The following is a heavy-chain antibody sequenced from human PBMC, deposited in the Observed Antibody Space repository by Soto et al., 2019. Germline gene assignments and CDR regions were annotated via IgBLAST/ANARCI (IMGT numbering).Heavy chain of an antibody. V-gene: IGHV4-39*01. CDR1: GGSISSSSYN. D-gene: IGHD3-10*01. J-gene: IGHJ5*02. Sequence: TETRCVTCTVSGGSISSSSYNWGWIRQPPGKGLEWIGSIYYSGSTYYNPSLKRRVTISVDPSKNPFSRKRSSVTAADTAVYYCAGIPGSTLWSGESRAPFDNWGKGTLVP. CDR2: IYYSGST. CDR3: AGIPGSTLWSGESRAPFDN.